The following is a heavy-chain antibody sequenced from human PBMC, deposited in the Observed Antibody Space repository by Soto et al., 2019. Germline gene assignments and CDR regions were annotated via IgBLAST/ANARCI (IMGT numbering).Heavy chain of an antibody. CDR1: SGSISSGDYY. CDR2: IYYSGST. J-gene: IGHJ4*02. D-gene: IGHD3-22*01. CDR3: ARASSSGSYFFDY. V-gene: IGHV4-30-4*01. Sequence: ASETLSLTCTVSSGSISSGDYYWNWIRQPPGKGLEWIGYIYYSGSTYYNPSLKSRITISVDTSKNQFSLKLSSVTAADTAVYYCARASSSGSYFFDYWGQGTLVTVSS.